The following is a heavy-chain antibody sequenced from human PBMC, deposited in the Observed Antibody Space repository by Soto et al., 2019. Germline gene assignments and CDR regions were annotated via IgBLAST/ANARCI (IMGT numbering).Heavy chain of an antibody. Sequence: QVRLQESGPGLVKPSETLSLTCTVSGGTISTYYWNWIRQPPGKGLEWIGYIYYSGSTNYNPSLRGRAILSVDTSKSWFSLRLDSLTAADTAVYYCARGSAVPTLRWMGVWGQGTTVTVSS. D-gene: IGHD4-4*01. V-gene: IGHV4-59*01. J-gene: IGHJ6*02. CDR2: IYYSGST. CDR1: GGTISTYY. CDR3: ARGSAVPTLRWMGV.